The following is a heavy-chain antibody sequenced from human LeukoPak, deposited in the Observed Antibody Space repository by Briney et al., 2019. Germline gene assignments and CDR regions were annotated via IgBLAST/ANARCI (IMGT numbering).Heavy chain of an antibody. J-gene: IGHJ5*02. D-gene: IGHD6-6*01. CDR1: GGSISSYY. V-gene: IGHV4-59*01. Sequence: SETLSLTCTVSGGSISSYYWSWIRQPPGKGLEWIGYTYYSGNTNYNPSLRSRVTISVDTSKNQFSLKLSSVTAADTAVYYCARCIGSSSFARWFDPWGQGTLVTVSS. CDR2: TYYSGNT. CDR3: ARCIGSSSFARWFDP.